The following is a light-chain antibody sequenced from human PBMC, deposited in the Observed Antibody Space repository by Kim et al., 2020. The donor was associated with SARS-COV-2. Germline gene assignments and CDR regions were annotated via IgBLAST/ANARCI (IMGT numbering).Light chain of an antibody. J-gene: IGLJ3*02. CDR1: KLGDTF. V-gene: IGLV3-1*01. CDR2: QNN. Sequence: SVSPGQTARIPCSGHKLGDTFASWYQQTPGQSPVLVMYQNNKRPAGIPERFSGSTSGNTAILTISGTQAMDEADYFCQAWDSTNAVFGGGTKLTVL. CDR3: QAWDSTNAV.